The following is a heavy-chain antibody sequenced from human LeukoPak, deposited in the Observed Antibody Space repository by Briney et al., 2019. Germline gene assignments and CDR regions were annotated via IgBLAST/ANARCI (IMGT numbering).Heavy chain of an antibody. CDR1: GFTFSDYY. V-gene: IGHV3-11*01. D-gene: IGHD2-2*01. CDR2: ISSSGSTI. Sequence: GGSLRLSCAASGFTFSDYYMSWIRQAPGEGLEWVSYISSSGSTIYYADSVKGRFTISRDNAKNSLYLQMNSLRAEDTAVYYCARVGDIVVVPAAPPVDYWGQGTLVTVSS. J-gene: IGHJ4*02. CDR3: ARVGDIVVVPAAPPVDY.